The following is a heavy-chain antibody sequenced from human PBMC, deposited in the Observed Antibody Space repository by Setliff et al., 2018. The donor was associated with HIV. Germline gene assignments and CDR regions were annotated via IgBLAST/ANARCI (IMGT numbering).Heavy chain of an antibody. Sequence: GGSLRLSCAASGFTFSNYAIHWVRQAPGKGLEWVAVIWYDGNNKYYADSVKGRFTISRDSSKNTVYLQMNSLRAEDTAVYYCARGLRIEPYYYDNSDYSHFDYWGQGTLVTVSS. J-gene: IGHJ4*02. CDR3: ARGLRIEPYYYDNSDYSHFDY. CDR1: GFTFSNYA. CDR2: IWYDGNNK. D-gene: IGHD3-22*01. V-gene: IGHV3-33*08.